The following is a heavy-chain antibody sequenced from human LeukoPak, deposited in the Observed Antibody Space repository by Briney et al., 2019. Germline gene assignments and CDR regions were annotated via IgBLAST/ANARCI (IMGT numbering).Heavy chain of an antibody. Sequence: GGSLRLSCAASGFTFSTYAMNWVRQAPGKGLEWVSAISGSGDSTYYADSMKGRFTISRDNSKNTLYLQMNSLRAEDTAVYYCARASYYDSSGYSIAFDIWGQGTMVTVSS. CDR2: ISGSGDST. J-gene: IGHJ3*02. CDR1: GFTFSTYA. V-gene: IGHV3-23*01. D-gene: IGHD3-22*01. CDR3: ARASYYDSSGYSIAFDI.